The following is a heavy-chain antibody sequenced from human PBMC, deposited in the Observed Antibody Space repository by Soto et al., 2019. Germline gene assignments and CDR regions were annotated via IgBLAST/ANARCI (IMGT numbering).Heavy chain of an antibody. Sequence: QVQLVQSGAEVKKPGSSVKVSCKASGGTFSNYAITWVRQAPGQGLEWMGGIIPMFRTPNYAQKFQGRVTIPADESTSTAYMESNSLTSEDTAMYYCARDAGRHSYDVSGYYVDYWGQGTLVTVSS. V-gene: IGHV1-69*12. D-gene: IGHD3-22*01. J-gene: IGHJ4*02. CDR3: ARDAGRHSYDVSGYYVDY. CDR1: GGTFSNYA. CDR2: IIPMFRTP.